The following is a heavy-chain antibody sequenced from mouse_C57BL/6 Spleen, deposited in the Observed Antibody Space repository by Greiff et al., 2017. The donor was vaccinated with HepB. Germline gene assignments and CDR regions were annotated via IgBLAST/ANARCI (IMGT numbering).Heavy chain of an antibody. D-gene: IGHD1-1*01. Sequence: DVQLQESGPGLVKPSQSLSLTCSVTGYSITSGYYWNWIRQFPGNKLEWMGYISYDGSNNYNPSLKNRISITRDTSKNQFFLKLNSVTTEDTATYYCAREGESRNYYCGSSEGFAYWGQGTLVTVSA. V-gene: IGHV3-6*01. J-gene: IGHJ3*01. CDR3: AREGESRNYYCGSSEGFAY. CDR1: GYSITSGYY. CDR2: ISYDGSN.